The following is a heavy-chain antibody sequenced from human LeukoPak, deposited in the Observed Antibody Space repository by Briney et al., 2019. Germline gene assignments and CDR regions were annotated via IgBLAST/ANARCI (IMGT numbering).Heavy chain of an antibody. V-gene: IGHV3-21*01. Sequence: GGSLRLSCAASGFTFSSYSMNWVRQAPGKGLEWVSSISSSSSYIYYADSVKGRFAISRDNAKNSLYLQMNSLRAEDTAVYYCAINQYSSSWYYFDYWGQGTLVTVSS. CDR3: AINQYSSSWYYFDY. CDR1: GFTFSSYS. J-gene: IGHJ4*02. CDR2: ISSSSSYI. D-gene: IGHD6-13*01.